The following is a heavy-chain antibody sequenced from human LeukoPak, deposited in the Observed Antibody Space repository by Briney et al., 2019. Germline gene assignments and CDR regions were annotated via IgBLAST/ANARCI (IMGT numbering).Heavy chain of an antibody. Sequence: GASVKVSCKASGYTFTSYGISWVRQAPGQGLEWMGWISAYNGNTNYAQKLQGRVTMTTDTSTSTAYMELRSLRSDDTAVYYCARLLRGYSGYGAVYYFDYCGQGTLVTVSS. CDR2: ISAYNGNT. J-gene: IGHJ4*02. CDR3: ARLLRGYSGYGAVYYFDY. D-gene: IGHD5-12*01. V-gene: IGHV1-18*01. CDR1: GYTFTSYG.